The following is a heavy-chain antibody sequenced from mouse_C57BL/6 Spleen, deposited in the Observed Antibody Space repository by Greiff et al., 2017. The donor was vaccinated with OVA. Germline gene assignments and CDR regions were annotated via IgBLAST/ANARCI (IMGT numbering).Heavy chain of an antibody. D-gene: IGHD1-2*01. CDR1: GYSITSGYY. CDR3: AREHYGLDY. Sequence: EVHLVESGPGLVKPSQSLSLTCSVTGYSITSGYYWNWIRQFPGNKLEWMGYISYDGSNNYNPSLKNRISITRDTSKNQFFLKLNSVTTEDTATYYCAREHYGLDYWGQGTTLTVSS. J-gene: IGHJ2*01. V-gene: IGHV3-6*01. CDR2: ISYDGSN.